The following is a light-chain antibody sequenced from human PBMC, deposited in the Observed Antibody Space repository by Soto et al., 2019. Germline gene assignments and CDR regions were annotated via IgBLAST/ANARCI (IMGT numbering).Light chain of an antibody. V-gene: IGLV2-14*01. CDR3: SSYTSSTTRV. CDR2: DVS. J-gene: IGLJ1*01. CDR1: SSDVGDYNY. Sequence: QSALTQPASVSGSPGQSITISCTGTSSDVGDYNYVSWYQQHPGKAPKLMIYDVSNRPSGVSNRFSGSKSGSTASLTISGLSAEDEADYYCSSYTSSTTRVFGTGTKLTVL.